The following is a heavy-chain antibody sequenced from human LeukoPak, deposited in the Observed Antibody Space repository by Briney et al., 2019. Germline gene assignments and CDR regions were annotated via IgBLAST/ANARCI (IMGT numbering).Heavy chain of an antibody. J-gene: IGHJ4*02. CDR1: GFTFSDSY. V-gene: IGHV3-11*01. CDR3: ARGKYSFDY. Sequence: GGSLRLSCAASGFTFSDSYMSWIRQAPGKGLEYISYISSSGSTIYYADSVKGRFTLPRDNAKNSLSLEMNSLRAEDTAVCYCARGKYSFDYWGQGTLVTVSS. CDR2: ISSSGSTI.